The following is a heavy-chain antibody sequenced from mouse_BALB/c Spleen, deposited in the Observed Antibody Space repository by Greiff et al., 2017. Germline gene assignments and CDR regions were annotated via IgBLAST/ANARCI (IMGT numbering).Heavy chain of an antibody. CDR2: IDPANGNT. D-gene: IGHD2-4*01. V-gene: IGHV14-3*02. CDR3: ARPNYDYDRGFAY. CDR1: GFNIKDTY. Sequence: EVMLVESGAELVKPGASVKLSCTASGFNIKDTYMHWVKQRPEQGLEWIGRIDPANGNTKYDPKFQGKATITADTSSNTAYLQLSSLTSEDTAVYYCARPNYDYDRGFAYWGQGTLVTVSA. J-gene: IGHJ3*01.